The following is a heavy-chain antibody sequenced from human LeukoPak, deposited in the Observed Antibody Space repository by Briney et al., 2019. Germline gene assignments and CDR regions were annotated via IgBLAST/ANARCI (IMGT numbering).Heavy chain of an antibody. Sequence: SVKVSCKASGGTFSSYAISWVRQAPGQGLEWMGRIIPIFGTANYAQKFQGRVTITTDESTSTAYMELSSLRSEDTAVYYCARKSYYYDSSGYSDYWGQGTLVTVSS. CDR2: IIPIFGTA. V-gene: IGHV1-69*05. D-gene: IGHD3-22*01. CDR3: ARKSYYYDSSGYSDY. J-gene: IGHJ4*02. CDR1: GGTFSSYA.